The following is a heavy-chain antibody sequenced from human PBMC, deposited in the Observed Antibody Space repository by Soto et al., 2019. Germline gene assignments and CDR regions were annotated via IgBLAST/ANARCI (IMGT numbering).Heavy chain of an antibody. CDR1: GFTLRTYS. Sequence: EVQLVESGGGLVQPGGSLRVSCAASGFTLRTYSLNWVRQAPGRGLEWISYISSSGSTIYYADSVQGRFTVSRDNAKNSLSLQMNSLRDEDTAVYYCARVPSSGSYRSYSYFGMDVWGPGTTVTVSS. V-gene: IGHV3-48*02. D-gene: IGHD1-26*01. J-gene: IGHJ6*02. CDR2: ISSSGSTI. CDR3: ARVPSSGSYRSYSYFGMDV.